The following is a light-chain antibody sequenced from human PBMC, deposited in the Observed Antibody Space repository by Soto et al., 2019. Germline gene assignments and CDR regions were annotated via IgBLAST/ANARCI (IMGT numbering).Light chain of an antibody. J-gene: IGKJ1*01. CDR1: QGISSW. CDR2: AAS. V-gene: IGKV1-12*01. CDR3: LQHNSYPWT. Sequence: DIEMTQSPSSVSASVGDRVTITCRASQGISSWLGWYQQKPGKPPKLLIYAASTLQSGVPSRFSGSGSGTVFTLTISSLQPEDFATYYCLQHNSYPWTFGQGTKVDIK.